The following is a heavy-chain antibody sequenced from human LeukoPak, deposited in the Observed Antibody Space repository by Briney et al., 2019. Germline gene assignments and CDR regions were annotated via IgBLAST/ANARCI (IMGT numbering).Heavy chain of an antibody. D-gene: IGHD6-6*01. J-gene: IGHJ4*02. CDR3: AKDLEQVVFDY. CDR1: GFTFSSYN. V-gene: IGHV3-21*01. Sequence: GGSLRLSCAASGFTFSSYNMNWVRQAPGKGLEWVSSITSSSSYIYYADSVKGRFIISRDNSKNTLYLQMNSLRVEDTAVYYCAKDLEQVVFDYWGQGTLVTVSS. CDR2: ITSSSSYI.